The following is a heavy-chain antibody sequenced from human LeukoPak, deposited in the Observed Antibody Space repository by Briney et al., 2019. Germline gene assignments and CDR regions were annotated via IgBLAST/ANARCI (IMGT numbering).Heavy chain of an antibody. CDR1: GFTVSSNY. CDR2: IYVDGTT. Sequence: GGSPRLSCAASGFTVSSNYMSWVRQAPGKGLEWVSVIYVDGTTYYADSVKGRFTISRDNSKNTLSLQMNSLRAEDTAVYYCARGDGYNFFDYWGQGTLVTVSS. CDR3: ARGDGYNFFDY. V-gene: IGHV3-53*01. D-gene: IGHD5-24*01. J-gene: IGHJ4*02.